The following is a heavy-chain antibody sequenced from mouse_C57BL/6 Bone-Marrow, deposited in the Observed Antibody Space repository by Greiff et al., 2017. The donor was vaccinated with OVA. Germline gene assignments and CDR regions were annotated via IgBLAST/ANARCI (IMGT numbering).Heavy chain of an antibody. Sequence: EVKLEESGGGLVKPGGSLKLSCAASGFTFSSYAMSWVRQTPEKRLEWVATISDGGSYTYYPDNVKGRFTLSRDNSRNNLYLQMSHLKSEDTAMYYCAREDWDEGYFDVWGTGTTVTVSS. V-gene: IGHV5-4*01. D-gene: IGHD4-1*01. CDR2: ISDGGSYT. CDR3: AREDWDEGYFDV. CDR1: GFTFSSYA. J-gene: IGHJ1*03.